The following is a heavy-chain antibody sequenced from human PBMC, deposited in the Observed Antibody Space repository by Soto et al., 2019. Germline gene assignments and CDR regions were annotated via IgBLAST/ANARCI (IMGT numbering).Heavy chain of an antibody. CDR2: ISSGGGYI. J-gene: IGHJ5*02. D-gene: IGHD3-22*01. CDR1: GFTFSDYS. V-gene: IGHV3-21*01. Sequence: GGSLRLSCAASGFTFSDYSLNWVRQAPGKGLEWVSCISSGGGYIYYADSAKGRFTISRDNAKNSLYLEMNSLRAEDTAVYYCARKLYYYDTCPHGWFDPWGQGTLVTVSS. CDR3: ARKLYYYDTCPHGWFDP.